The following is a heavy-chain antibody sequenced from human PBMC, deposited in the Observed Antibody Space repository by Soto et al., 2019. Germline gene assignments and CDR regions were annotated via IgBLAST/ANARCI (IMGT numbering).Heavy chain of an antibody. J-gene: IGHJ6*02. CDR2: ISYDGSNK. V-gene: IGHV3-30-3*01. D-gene: IGHD2-15*01. CDR3: ARTEGSGGSCYVSSCYYYGMDV. Sequence: HPGGSLRLSCAASGFTFSSYAMHWVRQAPGKGLEWVAVISYDGSNKYYADSVKGRFTISRDNSKNTLYLQMNSLRAEDTAVYYCARTEGSGGSCYVSSCYYYGMDVWGQGTTVTVSS. CDR1: GFTFSSYA.